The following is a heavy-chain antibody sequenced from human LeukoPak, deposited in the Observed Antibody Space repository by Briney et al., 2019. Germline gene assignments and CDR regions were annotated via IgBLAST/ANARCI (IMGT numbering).Heavy chain of an antibody. CDR1: GFTFDDYG. CDR2: ISYDGSNK. Sequence: GGSLRLSCAASGFTFDDYGMHWVRQAPGKGLEWVAVISYDGSNKYYADSVKGRFTISRDNSKNTLYLQMNSLRAEDAAVYYCAKARSRYSSGWYSFDYWGQGTLVTVSS. D-gene: IGHD6-19*01. J-gene: IGHJ4*02. CDR3: AKARSRYSSGWYSFDY. V-gene: IGHV3-30*18.